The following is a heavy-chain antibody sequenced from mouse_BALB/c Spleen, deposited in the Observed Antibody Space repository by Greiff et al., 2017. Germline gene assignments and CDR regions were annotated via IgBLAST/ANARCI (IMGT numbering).Heavy chain of an antibody. J-gene: IGHJ4*01. CDR1: GYSITSDYA. CDR2: ISYSGST. CDR3: ARDGYDYDGGEAMDY. D-gene: IGHD2-4*01. V-gene: IGHV3-2*02. Sequence: EVKVEESGPGLVKPSQSLSLTCTVTGYSITSDYAWNWIRQFPGNKLEWMGYISYSGSTSYNPSLKSRISITRDTSKNQFFLQLNSVTTEDTATYYCARDGYDYDGGEAMDYWGQGTSVTVSS.